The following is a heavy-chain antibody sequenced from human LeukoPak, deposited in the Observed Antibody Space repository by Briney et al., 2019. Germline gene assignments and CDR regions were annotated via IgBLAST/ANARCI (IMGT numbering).Heavy chain of an antibody. D-gene: IGHD3-22*01. CDR2: IKSKTDGGTA. CDR1: GFPFTNAW. CDR3: ARGDYYDSSGYSYYPG. V-gene: IGHV3-15*01. J-gene: IGHJ4*02. Sequence: GGSLRLSCAASGFPFTNAWMSWVRQAPGKGLEWVGRIKSKTDGGTADYAAPVKGRFTISRDDSKNMLYVQMNSLKTEDTAVYYCARGDYYDSSGYSYYPGGGQGTLVTVSS.